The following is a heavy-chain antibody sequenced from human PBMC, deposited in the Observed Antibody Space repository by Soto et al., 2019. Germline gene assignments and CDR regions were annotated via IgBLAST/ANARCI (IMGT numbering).Heavy chain of an antibody. CDR1: GFTFSGYC. CDR2: ISYDGSNK. Sequence: PGGSLRVSCAAAGFTFSGYCMHWIRQAPGKGLEWVAVISYDGSNKYYADSVKSRFTISRDNSKNTLYLQMNSLRAEDTAVYYCAKVVPAAGYYWGQGTLVTVSS. V-gene: IGHV3-30*18. D-gene: IGHD2-2*01. CDR3: AKVVPAAGYY. J-gene: IGHJ4*02.